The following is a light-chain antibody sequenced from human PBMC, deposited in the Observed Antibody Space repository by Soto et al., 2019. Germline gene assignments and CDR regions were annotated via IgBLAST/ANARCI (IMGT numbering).Light chain of an antibody. CDR3: GTWYSSQSAGVV. CDR2: DNN. J-gene: IGLJ2*01. Sequence: QSVLTQPPSVSAAPGQKVTISCSGSSSNIGNNYVSWYQQLPGTAPKLLIYDNNKRPSGILDRFSGSKSGTSATLGITGLQTGDEADYYCGTWYSSQSAGVVFGGVTKLTVL. CDR1: SSNIGNNY. V-gene: IGLV1-51*01.